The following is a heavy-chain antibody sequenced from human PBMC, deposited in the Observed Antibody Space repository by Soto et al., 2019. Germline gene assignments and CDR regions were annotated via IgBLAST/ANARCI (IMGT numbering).Heavy chain of an antibody. CDR3: ARDGSGYRSRASPMDV. J-gene: IGHJ6*02. V-gene: IGHV1-69*01. CDR2: IIPIFGTA. D-gene: IGHD3-22*01. Sequence: QVQLVQSGAEVKKPGSSVKVSCKASGDTFSSYAISWVRQAPGQGLEWMGGIIPIFGTANYAQKFQGRVTITADESTSTAYMELSSLRSEDTALYYCARDGSGYRSRASPMDVWGQGITVTVSS. CDR1: GDTFSSYA.